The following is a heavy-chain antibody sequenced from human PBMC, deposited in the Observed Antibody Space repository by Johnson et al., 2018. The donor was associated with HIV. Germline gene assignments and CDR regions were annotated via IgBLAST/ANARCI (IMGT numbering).Heavy chain of an antibody. Sequence: VQLVESGGGLVQPGGSLRLSCAASGFTFTNAWMTWVRQAPGKGLEWVGRIKSKTDGGTTDYAAPVKGKFSISRDDSKNTLYLQMNSLKTEDTAVFYCSTGFSSWAFDLWGQGTMVTVSS. D-gene: IGHD6-13*01. CDR2: IKSKTDGGTT. CDR3: STGFSSWAFDL. J-gene: IGHJ3*01. CDR1: GFTFTNAW. V-gene: IGHV3-15*05.